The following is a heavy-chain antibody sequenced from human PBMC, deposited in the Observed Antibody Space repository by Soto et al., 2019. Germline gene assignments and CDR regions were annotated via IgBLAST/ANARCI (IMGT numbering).Heavy chain of an antibody. D-gene: IGHD6-13*01. CDR1: GFAFSSYA. CDR2: ISGSGGST. V-gene: IGHV3-23*01. CDR3: AKDGFASSSWYEQVDY. Sequence: GGSLRLSCAASGFAFSSYAMSWVRQAPGKGLEWVSAISGSGGSTYYADSVKGRFTISRDNSKNTLYLQMDSLRAEDTAVYYCAKDGFASSSWYEQVDYWGQGTLVTVSS. J-gene: IGHJ4*02.